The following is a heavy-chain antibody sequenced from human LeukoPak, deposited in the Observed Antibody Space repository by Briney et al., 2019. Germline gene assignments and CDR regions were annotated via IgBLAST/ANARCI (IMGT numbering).Heavy chain of an antibody. CDR2: INPNSGGT. CDR1: GYTFTGYY. V-gene: IGHV1-2*02. J-gene: IGHJ4*02. Sequence: ASVKVSCKASGYTFTGYYMHWVRQAPGQGLEWMGWINPNSGGTNYAQKFQGRVTMTRDTSISTAYMELSRLRSDGTAAYYCARGPSTTVTNRNYFDYWGQGTLVTVSS. CDR3: ARGPSTTVTNRNYFDY. D-gene: IGHD4-11*01.